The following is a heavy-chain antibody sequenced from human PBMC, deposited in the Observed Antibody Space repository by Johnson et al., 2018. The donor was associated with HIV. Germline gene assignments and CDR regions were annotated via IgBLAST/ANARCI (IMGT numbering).Heavy chain of an antibody. V-gene: IGHV3-9*01. Sequence: VQLVESGGDLVQPGRSRKLSCTASGFTFDDYAMHWVRQAPGKGLEWVSGISWNSGSTGYADSVKGRFTISRDNAKNSLYLQMDSLRPEDTALYYCVKDRNYGSYLLFFDVWGQGTMVTVSS. CDR1: GFTFDDYA. CDR2: ISWNSGST. J-gene: IGHJ3*01. D-gene: IGHD3-16*01. CDR3: VKDRNYGSYLLFFDV.